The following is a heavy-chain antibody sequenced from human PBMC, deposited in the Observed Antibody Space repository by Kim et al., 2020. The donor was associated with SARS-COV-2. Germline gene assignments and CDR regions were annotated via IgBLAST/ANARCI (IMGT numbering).Heavy chain of an antibody. Sequence: GGSLRLSCAASGFTFSSYCMTWVRQAPGKGMEGVANIKQDGNQKYYVDSVKGRFTISRDNAKNSLYLQMNSLRAEDTAVYYCARDGDLYSSGKDAFDIWGQGTMVTVSS. D-gene: IGHD6-19*01. CDR3: ARDGDLYSSGKDAFDI. V-gene: IGHV3-7*01. J-gene: IGHJ3*02. CDR2: IKQDGNQK. CDR1: GFTFSSYC.